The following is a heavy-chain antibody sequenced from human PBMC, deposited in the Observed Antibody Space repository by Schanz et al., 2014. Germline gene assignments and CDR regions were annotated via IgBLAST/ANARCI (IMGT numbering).Heavy chain of an antibody. D-gene: IGHD2-8*02. CDR3: AKSLESCPGGRCSRGYFDY. CDR2: ISDSGDTA. J-gene: IGHJ4*02. Sequence: QVHLLESGGGLVEPGGSLRLSCAASGFVFGDYYMTWIRQAPGKGLEWVSLISDSGDTAYYADSVKGRFTISRDNFKGALYLQMSSLRAEDTAVYYCAKSLESCPGGRCSRGYFDYWGQGTLVTVSS. V-gene: IGHV3-11*01. CDR1: GFVFGDYY.